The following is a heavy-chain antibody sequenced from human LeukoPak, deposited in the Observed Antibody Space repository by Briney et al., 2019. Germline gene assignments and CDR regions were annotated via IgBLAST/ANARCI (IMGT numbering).Heavy chain of an antibody. J-gene: IGHJ6*03. CDR2: IYTSGST. CDR1: GGSISSYY. CDR3: ASHRAWGGDFWSGYFPSTYYYMDV. D-gene: IGHD3-3*01. V-gene: IGHV4-4*09. Sequence: SETLSLTCTVSGGSISSYYWSWIRQPPGKGLEWIGYIYTSGSTNYNPSLTSRVTISVDTSKNQFSLKLSSVTAADTAVYYCASHRAWGGDFWSGYFPSTYYYMDVWGKGTTVTVSS.